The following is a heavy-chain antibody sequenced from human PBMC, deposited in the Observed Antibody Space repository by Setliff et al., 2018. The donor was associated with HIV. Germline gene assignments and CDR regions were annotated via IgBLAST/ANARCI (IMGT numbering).Heavy chain of an antibody. CDR1: GGSFNNYY. V-gene: IGHV4-34*01. Sequence: PSETLSLTCAVYGGSFNNYYWSWIRQPPGKSLEWMGEINHSGSTSYNPSLKSRGTISADTAKNQFSLKLNSITAADKAIYFCSRVRDPNWNYDMDVWGQGTTVTVSS. CDR3: SRVRDPNWNYDMDV. J-gene: IGHJ6*03. D-gene: IGHD1-1*01. CDR2: INHSGST.